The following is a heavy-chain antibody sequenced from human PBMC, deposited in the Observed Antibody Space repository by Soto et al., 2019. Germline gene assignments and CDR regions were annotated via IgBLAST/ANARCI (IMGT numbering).Heavy chain of an antibody. CDR3: ARDVSAMDV. V-gene: IGHV1-46*01. CDR1: GYTFTNYY. J-gene: IGHJ6*02. Sequence: ASVKVSCKASGYTFTNYYMHWVRQAPGQGLEWMGIINPSGGSTSYAQKFQGRVTMTTDTSTSTAYMELRSLRSDDTAVYYCARDVSAMDVWGPGTTVT. CDR2: INPSGGST.